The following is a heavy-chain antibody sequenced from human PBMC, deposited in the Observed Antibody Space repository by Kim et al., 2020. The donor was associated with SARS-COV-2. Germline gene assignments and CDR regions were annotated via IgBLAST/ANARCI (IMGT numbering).Heavy chain of an antibody. V-gene: IGHV4-34*01. J-gene: IGHJ6*02. CDR2: INHSGST. CDR3: ARSQGLRFLEWLSPLDYGMDV. CDR1: GGSFSGYY. D-gene: IGHD3-3*01. Sequence: SETLSLTCAVYGGSFSGYYWSWIRQPPGKGLEWIGEINHSGSTNYNPSLKSRVTISVDTSKNQFSLKLSSVTAADTAVYYCARSQGLRFLEWLSPLDYGMDVWGQGTTVTVSS.